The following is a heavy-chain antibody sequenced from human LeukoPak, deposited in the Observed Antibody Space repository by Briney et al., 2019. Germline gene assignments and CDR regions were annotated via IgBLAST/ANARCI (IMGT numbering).Heavy chain of an antibody. Sequence: PGGSLRLSCAASGFTFSSYSMNWVRQAPGKGLEWVSSISSSSSYIYYADSVKGRFTISRDNAKNSLYLQMNSQRAEDTAVYYCARWGIDSSGLNYWGQGTLVTVSS. CDR1: GFTFSSYS. CDR2: ISSSSSYI. V-gene: IGHV3-21*01. CDR3: ARWGIDSSGLNY. D-gene: IGHD3-22*01. J-gene: IGHJ4*02.